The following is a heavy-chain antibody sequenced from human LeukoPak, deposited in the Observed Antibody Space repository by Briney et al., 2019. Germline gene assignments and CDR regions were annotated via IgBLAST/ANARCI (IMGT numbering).Heavy chain of an antibody. CDR2: INTNTGNP. CDR1: GYTFTSYA. J-gene: IGHJ4*02. Sequence: ASVKVSCKASGYTFTSYAMNWVRQAPGQGLEWMGWINTNTGNPTYAQGFTGRFVFSLDTSVNTAYLQISSLKAEDTAVYYCAREGAGYYYGSGSLGYWGQGTLVTVSS. V-gene: IGHV7-4-1*02. D-gene: IGHD3-10*01. CDR3: AREGAGYYYGSGSLGY.